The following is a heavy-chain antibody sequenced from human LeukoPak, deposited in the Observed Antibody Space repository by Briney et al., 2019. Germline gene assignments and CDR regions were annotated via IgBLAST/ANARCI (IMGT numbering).Heavy chain of an antibody. J-gene: IGHJ4*02. Sequence: GGSLRLSXAASGFTFSSYGMHWVRQAPGKGLEWVAFIRYDGSNKYYADSVKGRFTISRDNSKNTLYLQMNSLRAEDTAVYYCAKGDGYNLEHRFDYWGQGTLVTVSS. CDR1: GFTFSSYG. V-gene: IGHV3-30*02. CDR3: AKGDGYNLEHRFDY. D-gene: IGHD5-24*01. CDR2: IRYDGSNK.